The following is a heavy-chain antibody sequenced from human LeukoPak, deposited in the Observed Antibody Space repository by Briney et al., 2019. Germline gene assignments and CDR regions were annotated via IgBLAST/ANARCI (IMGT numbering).Heavy chain of an antibody. CDR3: AREYCSGGSCYMMVFGY. J-gene: IGHJ4*02. D-gene: IGHD2-15*01. V-gene: IGHV4-34*01. CDR2: INHSGST. CDR1: GGSFSGYY. Sequence: SETLSLTCAVYGGSFSGYYWSWIRQPPGKGLEWIGEINHSGSTNYNPSLKSRVTISVDTSKNQFSLKLSSVTAADTAVYYCAREYCSGGSCYMMVFGYWGQGTLVTVSS.